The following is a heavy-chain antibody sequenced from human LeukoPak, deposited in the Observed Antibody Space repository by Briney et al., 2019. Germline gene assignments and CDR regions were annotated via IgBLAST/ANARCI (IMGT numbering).Heavy chain of an antibody. J-gene: IGHJ4*02. D-gene: IGHD2-2*01. CDR2: IDGSGGTT. CDR1: GFTFNNYA. Sequence: GGSLRLSCAASGFTFNNYAMSWVRQAPRKGLEWVSSIDGSGGTTYYADSVRGRFTISRDNSKSTLYLQMNSLRAEEAAVYYCAKGYSSSWYVPFDHWGQGTLVTVSS. V-gene: IGHV3-23*01. CDR3: AKGYSSSWYVPFDH.